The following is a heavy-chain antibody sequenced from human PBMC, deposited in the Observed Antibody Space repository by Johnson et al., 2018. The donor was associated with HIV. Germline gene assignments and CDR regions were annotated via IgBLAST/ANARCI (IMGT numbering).Heavy chain of an antibody. V-gene: IGHV3-30*03. J-gene: IGHJ3*02. CDR2: ISYDGSNK. Sequence: QVQLVESGGGVVQPGRSLRLSCAASGFTFSSYGMHWVRQAPGKGLAWVAVISYDGSNKYYVDSVKGRFTISRDNAKNSLYLQMNSLRAEDTAVYYCARDLGGRDGYNGDYAFDIWGLGTVVTVSS. CDR1: GFTFSSYG. CDR3: ARDLGGRDGYNGDYAFDI. D-gene: IGHD5-24*01.